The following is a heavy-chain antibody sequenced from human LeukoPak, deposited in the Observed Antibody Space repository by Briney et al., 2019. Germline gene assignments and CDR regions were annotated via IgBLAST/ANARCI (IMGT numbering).Heavy chain of an antibody. CDR2: IIPILGIA. CDR1: GGTFSSYT. CDR3: ARVSPANYYDSSGYPNWFDP. V-gene: IGHV1-69*02. J-gene: IGHJ5*02. D-gene: IGHD3-22*01. Sequence: SVKVSCKASGGTFSSYTISWVRQAPGQGLEWMGRIIPILGIANCAQKFQGRVTITADKSTSTAYMELSSLRSEDTAVYYCARVSPANYYDSSGYPNWFDPWGQGTLVTVSS.